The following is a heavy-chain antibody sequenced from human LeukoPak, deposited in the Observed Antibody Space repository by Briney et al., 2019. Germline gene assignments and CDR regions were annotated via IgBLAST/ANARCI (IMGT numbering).Heavy chain of an antibody. CDR1: GGTFSSYA. V-gene: IGHV1-69*13. CDR2: IIPIFGTA. CDR3: ASSIIATVTTSYYYYMDV. J-gene: IGHJ6*03. D-gene: IGHD4-17*01. Sequence: ASVKVSCKASGGTFSSYAISWVRQAPGQGLEWMGGIIPIFGTANYAQKFQGRVTITADESTSTAYMELSSLRSEDTAVYYCASSIIATVTTSYYYYMDVWGKGTTVTISS.